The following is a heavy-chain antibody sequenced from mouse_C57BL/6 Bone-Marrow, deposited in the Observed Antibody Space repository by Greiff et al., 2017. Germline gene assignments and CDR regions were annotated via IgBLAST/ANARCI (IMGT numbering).Heavy chain of an antibody. D-gene: IGHD1-1*01. Sequence: VQLQQPGAELVMPGASVKLSCKASGYTFTSYWMHWVKQRPGQGLEWIGEIDPSDSYTNDNQKFKGKSTLTVDKSSSTAYMQLSSLTSEDSAVYYCARIESFYYGYFDYWGQGTTLTVSS. J-gene: IGHJ2*01. CDR3: ARIESFYYGYFDY. CDR2: IDPSDSYT. CDR1: GYTFTSYW. V-gene: IGHV1-69*01.